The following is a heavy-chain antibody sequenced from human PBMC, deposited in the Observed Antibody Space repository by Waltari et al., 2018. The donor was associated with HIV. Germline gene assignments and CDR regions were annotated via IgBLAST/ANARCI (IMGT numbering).Heavy chain of an antibody. CDR3: ARERPPGMATNPGN. D-gene: IGHD5-12*01. Sequence: QVQLVQSGAEVKKPGSSVKVSCKASGGTFSSYAISWVRQAPGQGLEWMGRIIPIRGIANYAQKFQGRVTITADKSTSTAYMELSSLRSEDTAVDYCARERPPGMATNPGNWGQGTLVTVSS. CDR1: GGTFSSYA. V-gene: IGHV1-69*04. CDR2: IIPIRGIA. J-gene: IGHJ4*02.